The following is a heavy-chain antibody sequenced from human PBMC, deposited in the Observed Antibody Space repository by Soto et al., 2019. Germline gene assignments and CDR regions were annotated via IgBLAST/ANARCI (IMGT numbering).Heavy chain of an antibody. J-gene: IGHJ4*02. CDR3: ARVIDYGGKICFDY. D-gene: IGHD4-17*01. CDR2: IYYSGST. Sequence: SETLSLTCTVSVGAISNGGYYWSWIRQHPGKGLEWIRYIYYSGSTYYNPSLKSRITISVDTSKNQFSLKLSSVTAADTAVYYCARVIDYGGKICFDYWGQGTLVTVSS. CDR1: VGAISNGGYY. V-gene: IGHV4-31*03.